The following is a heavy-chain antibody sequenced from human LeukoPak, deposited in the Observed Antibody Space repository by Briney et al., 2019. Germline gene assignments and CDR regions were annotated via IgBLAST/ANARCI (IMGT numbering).Heavy chain of an antibody. Sequence: PSETLSLTCTVSGGSISSSSYYWGWLRQPPGKGLEWIGSIYYSGSTYYNPSLKSRVTISVDTSKNQFSLKLSSVTAADTAVYYCARESVAVAGKGDDYWGQGTLVTVSS. J-gene: IGHJ4*02. V-gene: IGHV4-39*07. CDR3: ARESVAVAGKGDDY. D-gene: IGHD6-19*01. CDR1: GGSISSSSYY. CDR2: IYYSGST.